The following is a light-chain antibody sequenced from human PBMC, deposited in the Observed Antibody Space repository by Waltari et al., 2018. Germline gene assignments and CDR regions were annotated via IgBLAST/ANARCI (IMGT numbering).Light chain of an antibody. CDR1: SSNIGSNF. CDR3: AAWDDSLRGHWV. CDR2: RND. J-gene: IGLJ3*02. Sequence: QSVLTQPPSASATPGQGVIISCSGSSSNIGSNFVNWYQQLPGKAPKLLIYRNDQRPAGVPARFSGSKSGTSASLGINGLQSEDEADYYCAAWDDSLRGHWVFGGGTKVTVL. V-gene: IGLV1-44*01.